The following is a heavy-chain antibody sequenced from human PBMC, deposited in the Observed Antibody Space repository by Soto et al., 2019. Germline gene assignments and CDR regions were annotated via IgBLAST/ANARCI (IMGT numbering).Heavy chain of an antibody. Sequence: QVQLVESGGVVVQPGRSLRLSCDASGFTFSGYGMHWVRQAPGKGLEWVAGISFDTSTNFYAESVQGRFTISRDNSTNTLYLQMDSVRAEDTAMYYCTKELWRSRVYGMDFWGQGTTVTASS. J-gene: IGHJ6*02. CDR1: GFTFSGYG. D-gene: IGHD2-21*01. V-gene: IGHV3-30*18. CDR3: TKELWRSRVYGMDF. CDR2: ISFDTSTN.